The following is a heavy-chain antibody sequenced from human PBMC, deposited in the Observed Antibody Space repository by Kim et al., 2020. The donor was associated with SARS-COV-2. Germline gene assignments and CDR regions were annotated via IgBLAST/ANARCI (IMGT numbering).Heavy chain of an antibody. V-gene: IGHV3-7*03. D-gene: IGHD1-1*01. J-gene: IGHJ4*02. Sequence: GGSLRLSCAASGFTFSSCWMSWVRQAPGKGLEWVANIKEDGSMYSYVDSVKGRFTISRDNAENSVYLQMNSLRAEDTAVYYCLRGYPMHGYWGQGTLVTVSS. CDR3: LRGYPMHGY. CDR2: IKEDGSMY. CDR1: GFTFSSCW.